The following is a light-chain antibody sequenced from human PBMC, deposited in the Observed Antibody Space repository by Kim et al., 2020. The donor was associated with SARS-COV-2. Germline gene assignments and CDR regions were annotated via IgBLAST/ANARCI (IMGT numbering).Light chain of an antibody. J-gene: IGKJ1*01. CDR2: GAS. Sequence: ATINCKASQSVLYSSNNKNYSAGYQQKPGQPPKLLIYGASTRESGVPDRFSGSGSGTDFTLTISSLQAEDVAVYDCQQYYSTPRTFGQGTKVDIK. V-gene: IGKV4-1*01. CDR3: QQYYSTPRT. CDR1: QSVLYSSNNKNY.